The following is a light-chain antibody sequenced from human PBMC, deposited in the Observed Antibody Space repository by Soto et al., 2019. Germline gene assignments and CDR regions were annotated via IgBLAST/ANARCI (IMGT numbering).Light chain of an antibody. CDR2: LNSDGSH. V-gene: IGLV4-69*01. CDR3: QTWDTGIRV. J-gene: IGLJ2*01. Sequence: QPVLTQSPSASASLGASVKLTCTLRSVHSNYVIAWHQQQPEKGTRYLMKLNSDGSHSKGDGIPDRFSGSSSGAERYLTISSLQSEDEADYYCQTWDTGIRVFGGGTQLIVL. CDR1: SVHSNYV.